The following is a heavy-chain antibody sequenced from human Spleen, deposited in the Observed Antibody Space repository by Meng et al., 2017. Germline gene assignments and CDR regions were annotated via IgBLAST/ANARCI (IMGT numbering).Heavy chain of an antibody. V-gene: IGHV1-2*06. CDR1: GYTCAAYW. CDR3: ARDEDISAAGKLFGDY. CDR2: IDPNNDHT. D-gene: IGHD6-13*01. J-gene: IGHJ4*02. Sequence: LVHAWPTVTKPRAHETLSCKPSGYTCAAYWIHWLRQAPGQGLEWMGRIDPNNDHTQYAQNFQGRVTMTSDTSISTVYMELNGLRSDDTAVYYCARDEDISAAGKLFGDYWGQGTLVTVSS.